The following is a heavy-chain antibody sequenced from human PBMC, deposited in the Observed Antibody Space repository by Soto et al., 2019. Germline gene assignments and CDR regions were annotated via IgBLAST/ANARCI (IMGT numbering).Heavy chain of an antibody. J-gene: IGHJ5*02. V-gene: IGHV3-23*01. CDR3: AKDKAGAYHPTLQFDP. CDR1: GFTFSSYA. Sequence: GGSLRLSCAASGFTFSSYAMSWVRQAPGKGLEWVSAISGSGGSTYYADSVKGRFTISRDNSKNTLYLQMNSLRAEDTAVYYCAKDKAGAYHPTLQFDPWGQGTLVTVSS. D-gene: IGHD6-13*01. CDR2: ISGSGGST.